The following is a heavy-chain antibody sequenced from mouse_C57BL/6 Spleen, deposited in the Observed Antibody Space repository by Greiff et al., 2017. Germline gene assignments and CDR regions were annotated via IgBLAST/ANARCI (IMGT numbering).Heavy chain of an antibody. Sequence: EVKVVESGGGLVKPGGSLKLSCAASGFTFSSYAMSWVRQTPEKRLEWVATISDGGSYTYYPDNVKGRFTISRDNAKNNLYLQMSHLKSEDTAMYYCARELFLDYWGQGTTLTVSS. V-gene: IGHV5-4*01. CDR1: GFTFSSYA. CDR2: ISDGGSYT. J-gene: IGHJ2*01. CDR3: ARELFLDY.